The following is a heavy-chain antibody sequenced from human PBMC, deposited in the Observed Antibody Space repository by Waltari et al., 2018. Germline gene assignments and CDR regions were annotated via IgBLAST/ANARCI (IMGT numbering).Heavy chain of an antibody. CDR3: ARGGHVDWLPPDY. D-gene: IGHD3-9*01. J-gene: IGHJ4*02. CDR2: SHTDGSGK. Sequence: VQLVESGGDLVQPGGSLRLSCAASGFRFSNYWMHWVRQAPGKGLVWVSRSHTDGSGKRYADSVEGRFTISRDNTKNTLYLQMNSLRVEDTAVYYCARGGHVDWLPPDYWGQGTLVAVSS. V-gene: IGHV3-74*01. CDR1: GFRFSNYW.